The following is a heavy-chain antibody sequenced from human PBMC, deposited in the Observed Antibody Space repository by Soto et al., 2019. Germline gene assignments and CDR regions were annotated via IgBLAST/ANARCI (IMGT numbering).Heavy chain of an antibody. CDR2: IYNSGGS. J-gene: IGHJ4*02. CDR3: VGTGTTDDY. V-gene: IGHV4-30-4*01. D-gene: IGHD4-17*01. Sequence: PLETLSLTCSVSGASVRSGDYYWSCIRQAPGKGLEWIGYIYNSGGSYYNPSLKGRLTISIDTSKNQFSLKLNSVTAADTAIYYCVGTGTTDDYWGRGTLVTVSS. CDR1: GASVRSGDYY.